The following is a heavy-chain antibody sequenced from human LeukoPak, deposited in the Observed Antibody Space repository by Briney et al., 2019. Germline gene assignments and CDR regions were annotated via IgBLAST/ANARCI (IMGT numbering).Heavy chain of an antibody. CDR2: ISSNGGST. J-gene: IGHJ5*02. CDR3: AKDRGGYDNGWFDP. V-gene: IGHV3-64*01. D-gene: IGHD5-12*01. Sequence: GGSLRLSCAASGFTFSSYAMHWVRQAPGKGLEYVSAISSNGGSTYYANSVKGRFTISRDNSKNTLYLQMNSLRAEDTAVYYCAKDRGGYDNGWFDPWGQGTLVTVSS. CDR1: GFTFSSYA.